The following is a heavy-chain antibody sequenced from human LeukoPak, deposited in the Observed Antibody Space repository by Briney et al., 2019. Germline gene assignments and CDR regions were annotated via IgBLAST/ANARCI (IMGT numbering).Heavy chain of an antibody. V-gene: IGHV1-18*04. CDR3: ARDCSGGSCYYNYFDY. D-gene: IGHD2-15*01. CDR2: ISAYNGNT. CDR1: VYTFTSYG. Sequence: ASVKVSCKASVYTFTSYGISWVRQAPGQGLEWMGWISAYNGNTNYAQKLQGRVTMTTDTSTSTAYMELRSLRSDDTAVYYCARDCSGGSCYYNYFDYWGQGTLVTVSS. J-gene: IGHJ4*02.